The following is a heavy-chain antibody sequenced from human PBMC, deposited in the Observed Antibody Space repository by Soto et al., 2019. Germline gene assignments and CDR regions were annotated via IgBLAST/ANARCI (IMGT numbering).Heavy chain of an antibody. CDR1: GGPVSRYY. V-gene: IGHV4-59*02. Sequence: QVQLLESGPGLVNPSETLSLRCTVSGGPVSRYYWSWIRQPPGKGLEWIGYVYYSGSTNYKPSLESRVTVSVDTSKNQFSRELSSVTAADTAVYYCARSQYAGYERPSIVSTFEHWGQGALVTVSS. D-gene: IGHD5-12*01. CDR3: ARSQYAGYERPSIVSTFEH. J-gene: IGHJ4*02. CDR2: VYYSGST.